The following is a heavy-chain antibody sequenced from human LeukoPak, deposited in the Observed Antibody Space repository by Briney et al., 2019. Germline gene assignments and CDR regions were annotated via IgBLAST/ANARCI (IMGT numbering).Heavy chain of an antibody. CDR1: GLTFSDYY. D-gene: IGHD3-22*01. Sequence: GGSLRLSCAASGLTFSDYYMSWIRQAPGKGLEWVSYISSSGSTIYYADSVKGRFTISRDNAKNSLYLQMNSLRAEDTAVYYCARGNYYDSSGYYSFDYWGQGTLVTVSS. J-gene: IGHJ4*02. CDR3: ARGNYYDSSGYYSFDY. CDR2: ISSSGSTI. V-gene: IGHV3-11*01.